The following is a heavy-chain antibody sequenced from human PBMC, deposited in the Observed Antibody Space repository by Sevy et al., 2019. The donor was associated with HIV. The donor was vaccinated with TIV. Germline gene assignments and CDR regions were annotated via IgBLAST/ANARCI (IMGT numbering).Heavy chain of an antibody. V-gene: IGHV3-21*01. Sequence: GSLRLSCAASGFTFSSYSMNWVRQAPGKGLEWVSSISSSSSYIYYADSVKGRFTISRDNAKNSLYLQMNSLRAEDTAVYYCARIEGITGTFGYYYYGMDVWGQGTTVTVSS. CDR2: ISSSSSYI. CDR3: ARIEGITGTFGYYYYGMDV. CDR1: GFTFSSYS. D-gene: IGHD1-7*01. J-gene: IGHJ6*02.